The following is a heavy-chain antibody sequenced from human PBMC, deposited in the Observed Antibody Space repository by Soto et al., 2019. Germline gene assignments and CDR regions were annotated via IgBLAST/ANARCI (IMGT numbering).Heavy chain of an antibody. Sequence: QVQLQESGPGLVKPSQTLSLTCTVSGGSISSGGYYWSWIRQHPGKGLEWIGYIYYSGSTYYNPSLKSRVNISVDTSKNPFSLKLSSVTAADTAVYYCARGGRGSIFGVVIGVWFDPWGQGTLVAVSS. CDR1: GGSISSGGYY. V-gene: IGHV4-31*03. CDR3: ARGGRGSIFGVVIGVWFDP. D-gene: IGHD3-3*01. J-gene: IGHJ5*02. CDR2: IYYSGST.